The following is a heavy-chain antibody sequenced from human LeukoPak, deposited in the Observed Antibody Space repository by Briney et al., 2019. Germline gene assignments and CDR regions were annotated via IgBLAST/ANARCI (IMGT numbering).Heavy chain of an antibody. CDR2: TSYDGSNK. D-gene: IGHD3-9*01. CDR3: AREVYDILTGYHGYFDY. Sequence: GGSLRLSCAASGFTFSSYAMHWVRQAPGKGLEWVAVTSYDGSNKYYADPVKGRFTISRDNSKNTLYLQMNSLRAEDTAVYYCAREVYDILTGYHGYFDYWGQGTLVTVSS. CDR1: GFTFSSYA. J-gene: IGHJ4*02. V-gene: IGHV3-30*04.